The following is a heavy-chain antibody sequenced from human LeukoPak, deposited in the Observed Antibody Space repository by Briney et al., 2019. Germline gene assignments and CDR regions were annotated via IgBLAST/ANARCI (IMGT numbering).Heavy chain of an antibody. CDR2: ISGSGGST. J-gene: IGHJ5*02. D-gene: IGHD3-10*01. V-gene: IGHV3-23*01. CDR3: ATYGSGSSWFDP. Sequence: GGSLRLSCAASGLTFSSYAMSWVRQAPGKGLEWVSAISGSGGSTYYADSVKGRFTISRDNSKNTLYLQMNSLRAEDTAVYYCATYGSGSSWFDPWGQGTLVTVSS. CDR1: GLTFSSYA.